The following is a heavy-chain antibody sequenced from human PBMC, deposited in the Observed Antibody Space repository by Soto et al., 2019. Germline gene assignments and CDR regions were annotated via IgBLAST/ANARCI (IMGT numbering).Heavy chain of an antibody. V-gene: IGHV3-30*18. CDR2: ISYNGRTE. D-gene: IGHD3-3*01. CDR3: AKQTRDHDDRRGYDH. Sequence: QVQLLESGGGVVQPGGSLTLSCKVSGFTFRSYGMHWVRQAPGKGLEWVAVISYNGRTEDLADAVKGRFTISRDDSKDTLYLHMNSLRVEDTAVYFSAKQTRDHDDRRGYDHWGPGTVVIVSS. CDR1: GFTFRSYG. J-gene: IGHJ4*02.